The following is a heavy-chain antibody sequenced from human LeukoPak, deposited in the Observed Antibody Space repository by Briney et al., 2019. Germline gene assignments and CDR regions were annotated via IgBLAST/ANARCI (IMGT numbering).Heavy chain of an antibody. CDR1: GGTFSSYA. Sequence: ASVKFSCKASGGTFSSYAISWVRQAPGQGLEWMGGIIPIFGTANYAQKFQGRVTITTDESTSTAYMELSSLRSEDTAVYYCARAQRRGYSGYDENYFDYWGQGTLVTVSS. J-gene: IGHJ4*02. V-gene: IGHV1-69*05. CDR2: IIPIFGTA. D-gene: IGHD5-12*01. CDR3: ARAQRRGYSGYDENYFDY.